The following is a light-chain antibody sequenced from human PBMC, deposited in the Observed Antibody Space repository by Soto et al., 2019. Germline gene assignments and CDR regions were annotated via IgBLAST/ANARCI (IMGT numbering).Light chain of an antibody. J-gene: IGLJ1*01. CDR2: DVS. Sequence: QSALTQPASVSRSPGQSIAISCTGTSSDVGGYNHVSWYQQHPGKAPKLMVYDVSNRPSGVSNRFSGSKSGNTASLTISGLQAEDEADYYCSSYRSSSTYVFGTGTKVTVL. CDR1: SSDVGGYNH. CDR3: SSYRSSSTYV. V-gene: IGLV2-14*01.